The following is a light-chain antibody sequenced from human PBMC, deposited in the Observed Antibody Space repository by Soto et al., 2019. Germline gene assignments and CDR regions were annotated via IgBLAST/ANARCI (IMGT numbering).Light chain of an antibody. CDR1: SSDVGRYNY. CDR3: CLYIGATTYV. Sequence: QSALTQPASVSGSPGQSITISCTGTSSDVGRYNYVSWYKQHPGKAPKLMIHEVSSRPSGVSNRFSGSKSGNTASLTISGLQADDEADYYCCLYIGATTYVFGTGTKLTVL. J-gene: IGLJ1*01. V-gene: IGLV2-14*01. CDR2: EVS.